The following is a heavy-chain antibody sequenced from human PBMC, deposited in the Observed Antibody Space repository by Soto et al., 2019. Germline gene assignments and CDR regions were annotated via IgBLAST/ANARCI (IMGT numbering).Heavy chain of an antibody. D-gene: IGHD1-7*01. J-gene: IGHJ6*03. Sequence: QVQLLQSGPGVQKPGASVKVSCKTSGYTFTRNAIHWVRQAPGQGLEWMGWINAGNGNTRKSQKFQDRVTFTRDTSATTVYMELSGLRSEDTAVYYCARDKSENYYYFYNMDVWGKGTTITVSS. CDR2: INAGNGNT. V-gene: IGHV1-3*01. CDR3: ARDKSENYYYFYNMDV. CDR1: GYTFTRNA.